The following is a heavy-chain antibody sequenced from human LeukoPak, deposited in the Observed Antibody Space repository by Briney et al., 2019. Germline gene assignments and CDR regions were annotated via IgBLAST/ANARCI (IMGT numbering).Heavy chain of an antibody. CDR2: IRYDGSNK. Sequence: GGSLRLSCAASGFTFSSYGMHWVRQAPGKGLEWVAFIRYDGSNKYYADSLKGRFTISRDNSKNTLYLQMNSLRADDTAVYYCAKDRSTAGYCSGGSCSGIDYWGQGTLVTVSS. V-gene: IGHV3-30*02. J-gene: IGHJ4*02. CDR1: GFTFSSYG. CDR3: AKDRSTAGYCSGGSCSGIDY. D-gene: IGHD2-15*01.